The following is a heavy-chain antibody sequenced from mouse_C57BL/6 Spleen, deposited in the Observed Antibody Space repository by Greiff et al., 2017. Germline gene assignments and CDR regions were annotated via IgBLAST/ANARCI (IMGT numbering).Heavy chain of an antibody. J-gene: IGHJ4*01. CDR3: ASPTVVVAYYAMDY. CDR1: GYTFTSYW. V-gene: IGHV1-72*01. Sequence: VQLQQPGAELVKPGASVKLSCKASGYTFTSYWMHWVKQRPGRGLEWIGRIDPNSGGTKYNEKFKSKATLTVDKPSSTAYMQLSSLTSEDSAVYDCASPTVVVAYYAMDYWGQGTSVTVSS. CDR2: IDPNSGGT. D-gene: IGHD1-1*01.